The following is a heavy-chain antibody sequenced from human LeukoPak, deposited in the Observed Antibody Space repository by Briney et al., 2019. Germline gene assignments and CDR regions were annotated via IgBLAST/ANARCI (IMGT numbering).Heavy chain of an antibody. CDR3: AHRSLDSSAYQFDY. V-gene: IGHV2-5*02. Sequence: SGSTLVNPTQTLTLTCTFSGFSLTTIGVAVGWIRQPPGKALEWPALIYWDDDKRYSPSLKSRLTITKDTSKNQVVLTMTNMDPVDTATYYCAHRSLDSSAYQFDYWGQGTLVTVSS. CDR1: GFSLTTIGVA. D-gene: IGHD3-22*01. CDR2: IYWDDDK. J-gene: IGHJ4*02.